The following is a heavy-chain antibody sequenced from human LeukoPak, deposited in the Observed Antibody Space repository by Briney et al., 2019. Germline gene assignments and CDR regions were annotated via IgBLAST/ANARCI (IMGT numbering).Heavy chain of an antibody. V-gene: IGHV3-23*01. Sequence: GGSLRLSCTASGFTFGGYAMSWVRQAPGKGLEWVSSISGGSEDTYYADSVKGRFTISRDNSKTTLYLQMNSLRAEDTAVYYCARAIAQYSNSWLYFYYGLDVWGQGTTVTVSS. CDR1: GFTFGGYA. D-gene: IGHD6-13*01. CDR2: ISGGSEDT. J-gene: IGHJ6*02. CDR3: ARAIAQYSNSWLYFYYGLDV.